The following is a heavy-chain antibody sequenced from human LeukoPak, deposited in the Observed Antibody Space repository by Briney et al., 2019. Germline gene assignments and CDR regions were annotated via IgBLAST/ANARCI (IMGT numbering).Heavy chain of an antibody. CDR2: IYYSGST. D-gene: IGHD6-13*01. V-gene: IGHV4-39*01. Sequence: SETLSLTCTVSGASISNNNYYWGWIRQPPGKGLEWIGSIYYSGSTYYNPSLKSRVTISVDTSKNQFSLKLSSVTAADTAVYYCARHSGPYSSSWFDYWGQGTLVTVSS. CDR3: ARHSGPYSSSWFDY. CDR1: GASISNNNYY. J-gene: IGHJ4*02.